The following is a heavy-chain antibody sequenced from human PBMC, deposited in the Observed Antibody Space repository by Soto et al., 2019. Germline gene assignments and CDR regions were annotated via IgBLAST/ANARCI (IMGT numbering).Heavy chain of an antibody. V-gene: IGHV3-23*01. J-gene: IGHJ4*02. CDR2: ITGSGSHT. CDR1: GFTFSNYA. D-gene: IGHD2-8*01. CDR3: AKDKKGCTNGVCAYFDY. Sequence: PGGSLRLSCAASGFTFSNYAMSWVRQAPGEGLEWVSAITGSGSHTFYADSVKGRFTISRDNSKNTLYLQMNSLRAEDTAVYYCAKDKKGCTNGVCAYFDYWGQGTLVTVSS.